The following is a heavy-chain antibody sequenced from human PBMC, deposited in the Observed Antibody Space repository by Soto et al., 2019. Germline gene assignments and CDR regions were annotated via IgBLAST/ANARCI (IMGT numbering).Heavy chain of an antibody. V-gene: IGHV1-46*01. D-gene: IGHD5-12*01. CDR3: ARDGGAATIIDYRSIFDY. J-gene: IGHJ4*02. CDR2: INPSGCST. CDR1: GYTFTSYY. Sequence: QVQLVQSGAEVKKPGASVKVSCKASGYTFTSYYMHWVRQAPGQGLEWVGIINPSGCSTSYAQKFQGRVTMTRDTSTSTVYMELSSLRSEDTAVYYCARDGGAATIIDYRSIFDYWGQGTLVTVSS.